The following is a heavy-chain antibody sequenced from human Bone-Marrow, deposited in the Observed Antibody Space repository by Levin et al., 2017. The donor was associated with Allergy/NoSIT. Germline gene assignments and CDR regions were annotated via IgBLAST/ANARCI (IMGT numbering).Heavy chain of an antibody. CDR3: ARDRAWGANPPDE. D-gene: IGHD1-26*01. V-gene: IGHV3-33*01. CDR1: GFTFSSHG. CDR2: IWYDGSKT. Sequence: PGGSLRLSCRTSGFTFSSHGMHWVRQAPGKGLEWVGVIWYDGSKTYYGDSVSGRFTISRDNSRNTLYLQTSSLRVEDTAVYYCARDRAWGANPPDEWGQGTLVTVSA. J-gene: IGHJ4*02.